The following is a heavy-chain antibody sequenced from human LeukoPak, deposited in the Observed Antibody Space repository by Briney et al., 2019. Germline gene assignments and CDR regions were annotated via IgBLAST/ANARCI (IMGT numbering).Heavy chain of an antibody. Sequence: GGSLRLSCAASGFTFSSYTMNWVRQAPGKGLEWVSSISSSSSYIYYADSVKGRFTISRDNAKNSLYLQMNSLRAEDTAVYCCAGDKTTGGWYEFDYWGQGTLVTVSS. CDR1: GFTFSSYT. CDR2: ISSSSSYI. V-gene: IGHV3-21*04. J-gene: IGHJ4*02. D-gene: IGHD6-19*01. CDR3: AGDKTTGGWYEFDY.